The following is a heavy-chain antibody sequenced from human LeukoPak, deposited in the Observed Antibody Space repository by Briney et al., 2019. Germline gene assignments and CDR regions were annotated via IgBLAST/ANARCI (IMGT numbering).Heavy chain of an antibody. CDR3: ARHGPDDSSPGTDFQH. CDR2: INHSGST. CDR1: GGSFSGYY. V-gene: IGHV4-34*01. Sequence: SETLSLTCAVYGGSFSGYYWSWIRQPPGKGLEWIGEINHSGSTNYNPSLKSRVTISVDTSKNQFSLKLSSVTAADTAVYYCARHGPDDSSPGTDFQHWGQGTLVTVSS. J-gene: IGHJ1*01. D-gene: IGHD3-22*01.